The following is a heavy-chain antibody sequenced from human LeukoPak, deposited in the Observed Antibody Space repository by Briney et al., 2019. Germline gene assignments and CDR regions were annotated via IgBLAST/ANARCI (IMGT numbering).Heavy chain of an antibody. CDR3: ARNDYGA. Sequence: ASVKVSCKASGYTFTVYYIHWVRQAPGQGLEWMGRINPNNGDTTYAQKFQGRVTMTSDTSITTAYMEMSRLISDDTAVYYCARNDYGAWGQGTLVTVSS. D-gene: IGHD4-17*01. V-gene: IGHV1-2*06. J-gene: IGHJ5*02. CDR2: INPNNGDT. CDR1: GYTFTVYY.